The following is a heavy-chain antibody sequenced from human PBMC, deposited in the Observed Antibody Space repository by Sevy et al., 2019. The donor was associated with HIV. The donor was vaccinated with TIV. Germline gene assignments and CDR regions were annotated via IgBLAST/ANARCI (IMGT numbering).Heavy chain of an antibody. CDR1: GFTIRTYN. CDR3: ARDLVIPATTDYFYYGLDV. CDR2: ISSSSTYI. J-gene: IGHJ6*02. Sequence: GGSLRLSCAASGFTIRTYNMNWVRQAPGKGLEWVSSISSSSTYIYYADSVKGRFTISRDNAKNSLYLQMISLRAEDPAVYYCARDLVIPATTDYFYYGLDVWGQGTTVTVSS. V-gene: IGHV3-21*01. D-gene: IGHD2-15*01.